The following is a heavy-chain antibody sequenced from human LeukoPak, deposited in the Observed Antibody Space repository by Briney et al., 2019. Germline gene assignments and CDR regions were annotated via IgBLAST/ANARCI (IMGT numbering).Heavy chain of an antibody. CDR1: GYTFTSYG. J-gene: IGHJ4*02. CDR3: ARDQSPDYDFWSGYFPFDY. CDR2: ISAYNGNT. D-gene: IGHD3-3*01. V-gene: IGHV1-18*01. Sequence: TSVKVSCKASGYTFTSYGISWVRQAPGQGREWMGWISAYNGNTNYAQKLQGRVTMTTDTSTSTAYMELRSLRSDDTAVYYCARDQSPDYDFWSGYFPFDYWGQGALVTVSS.